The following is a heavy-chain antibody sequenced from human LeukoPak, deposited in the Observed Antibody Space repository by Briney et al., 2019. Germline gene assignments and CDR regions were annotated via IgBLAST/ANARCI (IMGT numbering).Heavy chain of an antibody. CDR1: GGSISSYY. CDR2: LYSSGST. J-gene: IGHJ5*02. Sequence: KTSETLSLTCTVSGGSISSYYWSWIRQPPGKGLEWIGYLYSSGSTYYNPSLKSRVTISVDMSKNQFSLKLSSVTAADTAVYYCARLGYPVNWFDPWGQGTLVTVSS. D-gene: IGHD5-18*01. V-gene: IGHV4-4*08. CDR3: ARLGYPVNWFDP.